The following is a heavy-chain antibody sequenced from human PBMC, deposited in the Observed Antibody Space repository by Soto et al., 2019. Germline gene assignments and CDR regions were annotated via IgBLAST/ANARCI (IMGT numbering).Heavy chain of an antibody. V-gene: IGHV4-39*01. CDR1: GDSISTRSNY. CDR2: IYYTGGT. D-gene: IGHD2-2*01. J-gene: IGHJ6*03. Sequence: SETLSLTCTVSGDSISTRSNYWAWIRQPPGKGLEWIGSIYYTGGTYYNPSLKSRVTLFLDTSKNQFSLKLSSVTAADTAVYYCARGRYCSSTSCYGGVADYYMDVWGKGTTVTVSS. CDR3: ARGRYCSSTSCYGGVADYYMDV.